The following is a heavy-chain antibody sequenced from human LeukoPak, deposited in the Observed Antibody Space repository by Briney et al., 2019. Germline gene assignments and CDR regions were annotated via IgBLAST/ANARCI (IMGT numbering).Heavy chain of an antibody. CDR3: ASGRITRVRGDTTLFDY. J-gene: IGHJ4*02. Sequence: PSQTLSLTCAVYGGSFSGYYWSWIRQPPGKGLEWIGEINHSGSTNYNPSLKSRVTISVDTSKNQFSLKLSSVTAADTAVYYCASGRITRVRGDTTLFDYWGQGTLVTVSS. D-gene: IGHD3-10*01. V-gene: IGHV4-34*01. CDR2: INHSGST. CDR1: GGSFSGYY.